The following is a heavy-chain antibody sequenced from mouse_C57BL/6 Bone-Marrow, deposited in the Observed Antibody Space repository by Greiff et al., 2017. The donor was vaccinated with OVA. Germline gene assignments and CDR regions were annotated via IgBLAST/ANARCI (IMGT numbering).Heavy chain of an antibody. CDR1: GFSLSTFGMG. CDR3: ARITDYYGSSNYWYFDV. J-gene: IGHJ1*03. Sequence: QVTLKVCGPGILQPSQTLSLTCSFSGFSLSTFGMGVGWIRQPSGKGLEWLAPIWWDDDKYYNPALKSRLTISKDTSKNQVFLKISNVDTADTATYYCARITDYYGSSNYWYFDVWGTGTTVTVSS. D-gene: IGHD1-1*01. V-gene: IGHV8-8*01. CDR2: IWWDDDK.